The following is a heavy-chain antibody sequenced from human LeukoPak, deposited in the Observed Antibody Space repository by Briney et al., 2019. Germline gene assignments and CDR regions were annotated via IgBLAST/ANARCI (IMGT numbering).Heavy chain of an antibody. Sequence: SETLSLTCTVSGGSISSYYWSWIRQPPGKGLEWIGYIYYSGSTNYNPSLKSRVTISVDTSKNQFSLKLSSVTAADTAVYYCARKDRYNWNDVHYYGMDVWGQGTTVTVSS. V-gene: IGHV4-59*01. J-gene: IGHJ6*02. CDR1: GGSISSYY. CDR2: IYYSGST. CDR3: ARKDRYNWNDVHYYGMDV. D-gene: IGHD1-20*01.